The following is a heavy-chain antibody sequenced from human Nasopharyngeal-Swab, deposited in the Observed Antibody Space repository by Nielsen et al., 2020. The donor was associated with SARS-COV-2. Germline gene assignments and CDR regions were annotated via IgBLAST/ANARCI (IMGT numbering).Heavy chain of an antibody. D-gene: IGHD3-10*01. Sequence: GGSLRLSCSGSGFLFGYCAIHWVRQSSAKGLEWVAHIDKKANNYATEYAASVKGRFTISRDDSSNMAYLQMNRLNTEDTAVYYCTRDNGTYNWFDPWGQGALVTVSS. J-gene: IGHJ5*02. CDR3: TRDNGTYNWFDP. CDR2: IDKKANNYAT. CDR1: GFLFGYCA. V-gene: IGHV3-73*01.